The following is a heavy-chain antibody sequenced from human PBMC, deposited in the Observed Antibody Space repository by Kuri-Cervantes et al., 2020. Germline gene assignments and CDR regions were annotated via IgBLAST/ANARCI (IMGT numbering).Heavy chain of an antibody. J-gene: IGHJ4*02. Sequence: SETLSLTCTVSGGSISSGSYYWSWIRQPAGKGLEWIGRIYTSGSTNYNPSLKSRVTISVDTSKNQFSLKLSSVTAADTAVYYCARSYMVRGVTHTFLEYWGQGTLVTVSS. CDR3: ARSYMVRGVTHTFLEY. CDR2: IYTSGST. D-gene: IGHD3-10*01. CDR1: GGSISSGSYY. V-gene: IGHV4-61*02.